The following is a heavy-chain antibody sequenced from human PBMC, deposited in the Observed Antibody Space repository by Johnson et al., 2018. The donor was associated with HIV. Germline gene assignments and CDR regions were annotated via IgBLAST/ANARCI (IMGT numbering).Heavy chain of an antibody. CDR2: ITRDGGST. CDR3: AKDSMNWNDETTDAFDI. V-gene: IGHV3-43D*03. CDR1: GSTFDYYA. Sequence: VQLVESGGVVVQPGGSPRLSCAASGSTFDYYAMHWVRQAPGKGLEWVSMITRDGGSTYSADSVKGRFTISRDNSKNYLYLQMNSLRAEDTALYYCAKDSMNWNDETTDAFDIWGQGTMVTVSS. J-gene: IGHJ3*02. D-gene: IGHD1-1*01.